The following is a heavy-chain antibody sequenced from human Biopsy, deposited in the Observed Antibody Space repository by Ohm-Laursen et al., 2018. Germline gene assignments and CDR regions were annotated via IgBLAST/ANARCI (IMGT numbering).Heavy chain of an antibody. CDR1: GFTFGHYA. Sequence: SLRLSCAASGFTFGHYAMHWVRQAPGKGLEWVAIIWYDGSNKYYADSVKGRFTISRDDSKNTLYLQMNSLRAEDTAVYYCARDLEYGSSFYYYYGMDVWGQGTTVTVSS. CDR2: IWYDGSNK. CDR3: ARDLEYGSSFYYYYGMDV. D-gene: IGHD6-19*01. J-gene: IGHJ6*02. V-gene: IGHV3-33*01.